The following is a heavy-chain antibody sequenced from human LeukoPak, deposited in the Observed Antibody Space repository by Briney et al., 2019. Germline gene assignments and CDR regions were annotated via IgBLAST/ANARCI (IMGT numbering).Heavy chain of an antibody. CDR2: IFRSGSS. J-gene: IGHJ4*02. V-gene: IGHV4-4*02. D-gene: IGHD3-9*01. CDR3: ARALLTGYFRKHAYYFDS. Sequence: TSSETLSLTCAVSGDSINNSHWWSWVRQPPGQGLEWIGEIFRSGSSNYNPSLKSRVTISLDKSKNQFSLKLSSVTAADTAVYHCARALLTGYFRKHAYYFDSWGQGTLVTVSS. CDR1: GDSINNSHW.